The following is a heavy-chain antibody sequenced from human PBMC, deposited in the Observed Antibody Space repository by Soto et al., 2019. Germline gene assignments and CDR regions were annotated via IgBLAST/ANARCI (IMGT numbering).Heavy chain of an antibody. D-gene: IGHD2-2*01. CDR1: GYIFMNYA. V-gene: IGHV1-3*01. J-gene: IGHJ5*02. CDR2: INAGNGDT. Sequence: QVQLVQSGAEVKRPGASVKVSCKASGYIFMNYAVHWVRQAPGQSLEWVGWINAGNGDTKYSQRFQGRVTITRDTSAGTAYMELSSLRSEDTAVYCCARVRRYSYDIVAVPAVMFDDWFDPWGQGTLVTVSS. CDR3: ARVRRYSYDIVAVPAVMFDDWFDP.